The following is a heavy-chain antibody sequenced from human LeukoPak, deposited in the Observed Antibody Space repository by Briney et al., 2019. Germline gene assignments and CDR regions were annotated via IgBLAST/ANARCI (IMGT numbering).Heavy chain of an antibody. J-gene: IGHJ6*02. CDR3: AKAKTVGPSAMDV. CDR2: IGTASDT. Sequence: GGSLRLSCAASGFTFSSFDMHWVRQPTGQGLEWVSTIGTASDTYYPGSVEGRFTLSRDNSKNTLYLQMNSLRAEDTALYYCAKAKTVGPSAMDVWGQGTTVTVSS. D-gene: IGHD1-26*01. V-gene: IGHV3-13*01. CDR1: GFTFSSFD.